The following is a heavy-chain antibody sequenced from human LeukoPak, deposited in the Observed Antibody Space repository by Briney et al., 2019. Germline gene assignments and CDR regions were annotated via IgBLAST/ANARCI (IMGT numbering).Heavy chain of an antibody. CDR1: GGSISSSSYY. CDR3: ATVHPYYYGSGSYSYY. CDR2: IYYSGST. V-gene: IGHV4-39*07. D-gene: IGHD3-10*01. J-gene: IGHJ4*02. Sequence: PSETLSLTCTVSGGSISSSSYYWGWIRQPPGKGLEWIGSIYYSGSTYYNPSLKSRVTISVDTSKDQFSLKLSSVTAADTAVYYCATVHPYYYGSGSYSYYWGQGTLVTVSS.